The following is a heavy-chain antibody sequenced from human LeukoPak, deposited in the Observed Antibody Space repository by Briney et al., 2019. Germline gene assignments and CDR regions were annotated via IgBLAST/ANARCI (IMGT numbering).Heavy chain of an antibody. CDR1: GFTFSSYE. Sequence: GGSLRLSCAASGFTFSSYETNWVRQAPGKGLEWVSYISSSGNTIYHADSVKGRFTISRDNAKNSLYLQMNSLRAEDTAVYYCARALWRTVVTAFGYWGQGTLVTVPS. D-gene: IGHD4-23*01. CDR3: ARALWRTVVTAFGY. J-gene: IGHJ4*02. CDR2: ISSSGNTI. V-gene: IGHV3-48*03.